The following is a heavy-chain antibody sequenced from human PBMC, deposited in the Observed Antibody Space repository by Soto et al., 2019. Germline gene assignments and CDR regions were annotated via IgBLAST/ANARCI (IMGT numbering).Heavy chain of an antibody. V-gene: IGHV4-4*02. CDR3: ARLDDAFDI. J-gene: IGHJ3*02. CDR2: IYHSGSN. CDR1: SGSISSSNW. Sequence: QVPLQESGPGLVKPSGTLSLTCAVSSGSISSSNWWSWVRQPPGKGLAWIGEIYHSGSNNYNPSLKGRVTISVDKSKNQFSLKLSSVTAADTAVYYCARLDDAFDIWGQGTMVTVSS.